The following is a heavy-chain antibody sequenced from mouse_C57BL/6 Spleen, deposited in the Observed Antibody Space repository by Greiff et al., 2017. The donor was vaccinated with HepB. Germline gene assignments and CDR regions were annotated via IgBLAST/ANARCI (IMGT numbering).Heavy chain of an antibody. CDR1: GFTFSSYA. Sequence: EVKVVESGGGLVKPGGSLKLSCAASGFTFSSYAMSWVRQTPEKRLEWVATISDGGSYTYYPDNVKGRFTISRDNAKNNLYLQMSHLKSEDTAMYYCAREAYYSNYGFAYWGQGTLVTVSA. J-gene: IGHJ3*01. CDR2: ISDGGSYT. CDR3: AREAYYSNYGFAY. V-gene: IGHV5-4*01. D-gene: IGHD2-5*01.